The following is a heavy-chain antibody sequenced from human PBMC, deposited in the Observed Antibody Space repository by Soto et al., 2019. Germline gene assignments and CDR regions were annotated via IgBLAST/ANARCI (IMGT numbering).Heavy chain of an antibody. Sequence: QVQLVQSGAEVKKPGSSVKVSCKASGGTFSSYAISWVRRAPGQGLERMGGIIPIFGTANYAQKFQGRVTITADESTSTAYMELSSLRSEDTAVYYCARDRRGCSSTSCYTGIPYYYYGMDVWGQGTTVTVSS. CDR1: GGTFSSYA. D-gene: IGHD2-2*02. CDR3: ARDRRGCSSTSCYTGIPYYYYGMDV. CDR2: IIPIFGTA. J-gene: IGHJ6*02. V-gene: IGHV1-69*01.